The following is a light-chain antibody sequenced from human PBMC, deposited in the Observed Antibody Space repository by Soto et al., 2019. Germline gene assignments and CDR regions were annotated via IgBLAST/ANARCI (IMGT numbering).Light chain of an antibody. CDR2: GAS. J-gene: IGKJ2*01. V-gene: IGKV3-15*01. Sequence: EIVMTQSPATLSVSLGEGDTLSCRASQSVSNNLAWYQQKPGQAPWLLIYGASTRATGVPARFSGSGSGTEFTLTSSILQSEDFAVYYCQQYNNWPPYTFGQGTKLEIK. CDR3: QQYNNWPPYT. CDR1: QSVSNN.